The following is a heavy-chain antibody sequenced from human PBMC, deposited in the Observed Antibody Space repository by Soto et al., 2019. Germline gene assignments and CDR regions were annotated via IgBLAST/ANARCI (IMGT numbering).Heavy chain of an antibody. D-gene: IGHD3-10*01. Sequence: QVQLVQSGAEVKKPGASVKVSCKASGYTFTSYGISWVRQAPGQGLEWMGWISAYNGNTNYAQKLQGRVTMTTDTPTSTAYMDLRSLRADDTAVSYCARDLYVGSGSYGDKGPLAGTGDIDYWGQGTLVIVSS. V-gene: IGHV1-18*01. J-gene: IGHJ4*02. CDR2: ISAYNGNT. CDR1: GYTFTSYG. CDR3: ARDLYVGSGSYGDKGPLAGTGDIDY.